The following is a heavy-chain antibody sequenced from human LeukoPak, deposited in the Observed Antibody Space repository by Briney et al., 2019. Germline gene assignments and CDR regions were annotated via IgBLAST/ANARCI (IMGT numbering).Heavy chain of an antibody. CDR1: GFTVSSNY. V-gene: IGHV3-53*01. J-gene: IGHJ4*02. CDR2: IYSGGST. Sequence: GGSLRLSCAAPGFTVSSNYMSWVRQAPGKGLEWVSVIYSGGSTYYADSVKGRFTISRDNSKNTLYLQMNSLRVEDTAVYYCARVSFRYYFDYWGQGTLVTVSS. D-gene: IGHD2-21*01. CDR3: ARVSFRYYFDY.